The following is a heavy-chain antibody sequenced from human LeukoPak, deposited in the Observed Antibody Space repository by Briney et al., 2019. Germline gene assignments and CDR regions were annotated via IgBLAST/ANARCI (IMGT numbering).Heavy chain of an antibody. CDR1: GGSISRSSYY. Sequence: SETLSLTCTVSGGSISRSSYYWGSIRQPPGNGLEWIGSIYYSGSTYYNPSLKSRVTISVDTSKNQFSLKLSSVTAADTALYYCARYLWGGDISGYQKRDAFDIWGQGTVVTVSS. CDR2: IYYSGST. V-gene: IGHV4-39*01. CDR3: ARYLWGGDISGYQKRDAFDI. J-gene: IGHJ3*02. D-gene: IGHD3-22*01.